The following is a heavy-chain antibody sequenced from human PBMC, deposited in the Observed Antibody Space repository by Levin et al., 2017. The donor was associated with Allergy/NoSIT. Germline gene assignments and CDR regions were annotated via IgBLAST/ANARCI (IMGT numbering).Heavy chain of an antibody. D-gene: IGHD3-22*01. Sequence: PGGSLRLSCAASGFTFSSYAMHWVRQAPGKGLEWVAVISYDGSNEYYADSVKGRFTISRDNSKNTLYLQMNSLRAEDTAVYYCATDHRILVVIYYFDYWGQGTLVTVSS. CDR1: GFTFSSYA. CDR3: ATDHRILVVIYYFDY. J-gene: IGHJ4*02. V-gene: IGHV3-30-3*01. CDR2: ISYDGSNE.